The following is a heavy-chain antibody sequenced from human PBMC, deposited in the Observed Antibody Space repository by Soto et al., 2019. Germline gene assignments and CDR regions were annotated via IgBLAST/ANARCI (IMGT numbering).Heavy chain of an antibody. Sequence: ASVKVSCKASGYTFTSYGISWVRQAPGQGLEWMGWISAYNGNTNYAQKLQGRVTMTTDTSTSTAYMELRSLRSDDTALYYCARAITGTTAFDIWGQGTMVTVSS. J-gene: IGHJ3*02. V-gene: IGHV1-18*01. CDR2: ISAYNGNT. CDR3: ARAITGTTAFDI. D-gene: IGHD1-7*01. CDR1: GYTFTSYG.